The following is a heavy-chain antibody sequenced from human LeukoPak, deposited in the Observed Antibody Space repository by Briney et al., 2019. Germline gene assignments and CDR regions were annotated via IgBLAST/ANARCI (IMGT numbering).Heavy chain of an antibody. CDR1: GYSFTSYW. J-gene: IGHJ4*02. V-gene: IGHV5-51*01. D-gene: IGHD2-8*01. CDR3: ARHAAAWSWVDY. Sequence: GESLMISCKGSGYSFTSYWIGWARQIPRKGLEWMGIIYPGDSDTRYSPSFQGQVTISADKSISTAYLQWSSLKASDTAMYYCARHAAAWSWVDYWGQGTLVTVSS. CDR2: IYPGDSDT.